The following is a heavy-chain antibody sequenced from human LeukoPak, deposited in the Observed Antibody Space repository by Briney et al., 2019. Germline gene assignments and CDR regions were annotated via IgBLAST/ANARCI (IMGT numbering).Heavy chain of an antibody. CDR1: GYTFTGYY. CDR3: ARGKWELRYDYYYMDV. CDR2: INPNSGGT. Sequence: GASVKVSCKASGYTFTGYYMHWVRQAPGQGLEWMGWINPNSGGTNYAQKFQGRVTMTRDTSISTAYMELSRLRSDDTAVYYCARGKWELRYDYYYMDVWGKGTTVTVSS. J-gene: IGHJ6*03. V-gene: IGHV1-2*02. D-gene: IGHD1-26*01.